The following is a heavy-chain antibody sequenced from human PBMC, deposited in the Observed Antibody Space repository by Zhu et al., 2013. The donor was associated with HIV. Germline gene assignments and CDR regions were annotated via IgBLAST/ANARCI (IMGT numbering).Heavy chain of an antibody. CDR2: MNPNSGNT. CDR1: GYTFIDYD. Sequence: QVQLVQSGAEVKKPGASVKVSCKAAGYTFIDYDIYWVRQTTGQGLESMGWMNPNSGNTGYEQEFQGRVTMTRNTSISTAYMELSSLRSEDTAVYYCARGARLDAFDIVGQGTMGHRL. D-gene: IGHD6-25*01. V-gene: IGHV1-8*01. CDR3: ARGARLDAFDI. J-gene: IGHJ3*02.